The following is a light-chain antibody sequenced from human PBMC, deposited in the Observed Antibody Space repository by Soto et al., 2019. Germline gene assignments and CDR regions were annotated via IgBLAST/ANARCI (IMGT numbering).Light chain of an antibody. CDR3: QQSYSTLMYT. Sequence: DIQMTQSPSSLSASVGDRVTITCRASQSINNYLNWYQQKPGKAPKLLIYAASSLQSRVPSRFSGSGSGTDFTLTISSLQPEDFATYYCQQSYSTLMYTFGQGTKLEIK. CDR2: AAS. V-gene: IGKV1-39*01. J-gene: IGKJ2*01. CDR1: QSINNY.